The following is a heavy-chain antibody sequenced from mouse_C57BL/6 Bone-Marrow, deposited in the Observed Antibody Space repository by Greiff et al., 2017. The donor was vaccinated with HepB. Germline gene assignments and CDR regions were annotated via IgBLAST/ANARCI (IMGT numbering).Heavy chain of an antibody. CDR1: GYTFTDYE. V-gene: IGHV1-15*01. J-gene: IGHJ3*01. D-gene: IGHD2-3*01. CDR3: TRSDDGYYRDWFAY. CDR2: IDPETGRT. Sequence: QVQLKESGAELVWPRASVTLACQASGYTFTDYEMHWVKQTPVHGLERIGAIDPETGRTAYNQKFQGKAILTADQSSSTAYMELRSLTSENSAVYYCTRSDDGYYRDWFAYWGQETLVTVAA.